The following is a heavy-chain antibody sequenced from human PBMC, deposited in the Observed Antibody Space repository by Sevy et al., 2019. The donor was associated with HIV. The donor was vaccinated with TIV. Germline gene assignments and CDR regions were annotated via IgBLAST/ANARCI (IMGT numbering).Heavy chain of an antibody. CDR3: ARVVDYGSGTFKDY. Sequence: SVKVSCKASGYTFTGYSIYWVRQAPGQGLEWMGWINPNSGDTNYAQKFQGRVTMTRDTSISTAYMELSRLRSDDTAMYYCARVVDYGSGTFKDYWGQGTLVTVSS. CDR2: INPNSGDT. CDR1: GYTFTGYS. J-gene: IGHJ4*02. V-gene: IGHV1-2*02. D-gene: IGHD3-10*01.